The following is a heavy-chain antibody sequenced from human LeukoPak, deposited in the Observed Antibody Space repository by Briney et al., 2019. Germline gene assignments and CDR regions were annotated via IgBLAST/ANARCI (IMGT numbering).Heavy chain of an antibody. Sequence: GSLRLSCAASGFTFSSYAMSWVRQAPGKGLEWVLGISGSGGSTYFADSVKGRFTISRDNSKNMLYLQMNSLRAEDTAVYYCAKDSRSSSSRGAFDYWGQGTLVTVSS. J-gene: IGHJ4*02. CDR3: AKDSRSSSSRGAFDY. V-gene: IGHV3-23*01. CDR1: GFTFSSYA. CDR2: ISGSGGST. D-gene: IGHD6-13*01.